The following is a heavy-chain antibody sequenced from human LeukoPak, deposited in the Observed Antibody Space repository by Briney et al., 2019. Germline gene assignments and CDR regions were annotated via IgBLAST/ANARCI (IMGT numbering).Heavy chain of an antibody. V-gene: IGHV3-30-3*01. CDR2: ISYDGSNK. D-gene: IGHD3-22*01. J-gene: IGHJ6*02. CDR3: ARMYYYDSSGYYDQYYYYYYGMDV. CDR1: GFTFSSYA. Sequence: GGSLRLSCAASGFTFSSYAMHWVRQAPGKGLEWVAVISYDGSNKYYADSVKGRFTISRDNAKNSLYLQMNSLRDEDTAVYYCARMYYYDSSGYYDQYYYYYYGMDVWGQGTTVTVSS.